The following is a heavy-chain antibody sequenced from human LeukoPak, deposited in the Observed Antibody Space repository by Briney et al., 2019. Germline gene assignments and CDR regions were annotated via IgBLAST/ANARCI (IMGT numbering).Heavy chain of an antibody. D-gene: IGHD3-9*01. CDR3: ARVKSSNYDILTGYIDY. CDR1: GFTFSSYS. Sequence: GGSLRLSCAASGFTFSSYSMNWVRQAPGKGLEWVSYISSSSSTIYYADSVKGRFTISRDNAKNSLYLQMNSLRAEDTAVYYCARVKSSNYDILTGYIDYWGQGTLVTVSS. CDR2: ISSSSSTI. J-gene: IGHJ4*02. V-gene: IGHV3-48*01.